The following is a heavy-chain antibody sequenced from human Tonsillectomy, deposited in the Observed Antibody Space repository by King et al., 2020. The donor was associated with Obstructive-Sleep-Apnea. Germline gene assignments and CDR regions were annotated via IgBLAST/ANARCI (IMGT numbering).Heavy chain of an antibody. J-gene: IGHJ4*02. CDR3: AKSGGAGKTWYYFDF. Sequence: VQLVESGGGLVQPGRSLRLSCAASGFTFEDYAMHWVRQVPGKGLEWVSGIRWNSGSVAYADSVKGRFTISRDNAKNSLYLQMNSLRREDTALYYCAKSGGAGKTWYYFDFWGQGTLVTVSS. D-gene: IGHD3-10*01. CDR2: IRWNSGSV. V-gene: IGHV3-9*01. CDR1: GFTFEDYA.